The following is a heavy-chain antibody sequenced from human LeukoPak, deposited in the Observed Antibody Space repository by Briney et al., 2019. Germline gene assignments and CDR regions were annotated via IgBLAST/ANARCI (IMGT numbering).Heavy chain of an antibody. D-gene: IGHD4-17*01. V-gene: IGHV4-61*01. Sequence: SETLSLTCTVSGGSVSSGNYYWTWIRQPPGKGLEWIGYNSYSGSANYNPSLRSRVTILLDTSKNQFSLKLSSVTAADTAIYSCARRVSGDYGHWFDPWGQGTLVTVSS. J-gene: IGHJ5*02. CDR3: ARRVSGDYGHWFDP. CDR1: GGSVSSGNYY. CDR2: NSYSGSA.